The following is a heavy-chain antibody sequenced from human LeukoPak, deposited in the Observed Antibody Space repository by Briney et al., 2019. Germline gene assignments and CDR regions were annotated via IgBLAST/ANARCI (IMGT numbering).Heavy chain of an antibody. CDR2: ISYDGSDK. CDR3: AIGERAYSYVPDLLDY. V-gene: IGHV3-30*03. J-gene: IGHJ4*02. Sequence: GGSLRLSCAASGFTFSTYGMHWVRQAPGKGLEWVAVISYDGSDKYYADSVKGRFTISRDNSKNTLYLQMNSLRPEDTAVYYCAIGERAYSYVPDLLDYWGQGTLVTVSS. D-gene: IGHD5-18*01. CDR1: GFTFSTYG.